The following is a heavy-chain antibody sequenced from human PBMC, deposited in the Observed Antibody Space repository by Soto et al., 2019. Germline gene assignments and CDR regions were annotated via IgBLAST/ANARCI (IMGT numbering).Heavy chain of an antibody. CDR3: AREEGYYDSSGYYQNSYFDY. J-gene: IGHJ4*02. CDR2: IYPGDSDT. D-gene: IGHD3-22*01. CDR1: GYSFTSYW. Sequence: PGESLKISCKGSGYSFTSYWIGWVRQMPGKGLEWMGIIYPGDSDTRYSPSFQGRVTISADKSISTAYLQCSSLKASDTAMYYCAREEGYYDSSGYYQNSYFDYWGQGTLVTVSS. V-gene: IGHV5-51*01.